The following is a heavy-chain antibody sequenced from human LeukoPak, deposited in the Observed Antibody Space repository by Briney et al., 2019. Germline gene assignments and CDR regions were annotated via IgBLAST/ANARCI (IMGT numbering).Heavy chain of an antibody. CDR3: ARDLTDYYELDY. CDR2: VYTSGNT. Sequence: SETLSLTCTVSGASISGYYWSWIRQPAGKGLEWIGRVYTSGNTNYNASLKSRVTMSADSSKNQFSLNLTSVTAADTAVYYCARDLTDYYELDYWGQGTLVTVSS. D-gene: IGHD3-22*01. V-gene: IGHV4-4*07. CDR1: GASISGYY. J-gene: IGHJ4*02.